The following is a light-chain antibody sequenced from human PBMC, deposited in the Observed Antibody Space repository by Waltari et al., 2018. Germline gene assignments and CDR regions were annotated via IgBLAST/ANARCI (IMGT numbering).Light chain of an antibody. CDR2: KAS. J-gene: IGKJ1*01. V-gene: IGKV1-5*03. Sequence: DIQMTQSPSTLSASVGDSVSHTCRASQSINKWLAWYQQKPGMAPKLLIYKASSLESGVPSRFSGSGSGTEFTLTISSLQPDDLATYFCQQYSSNPWTFGQGTKVEIK. CDR3: QQYSSNPWT. CDR1: QSINKW.